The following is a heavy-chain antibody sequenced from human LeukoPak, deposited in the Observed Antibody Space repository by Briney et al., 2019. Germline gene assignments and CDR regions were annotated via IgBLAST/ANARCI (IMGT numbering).Heavy chain of an antibody. CDR1: GGSITSGRYY. D-gene: IGHD3-9*01. CDR2: SYYTGST. J-gene: IGHJ4*02. CDR3: ARATYDLLTGYYLDS. Sequence: TLSLTCSASGGSITSGRYYWTWIRQYPEKGLERIGYSYYTGSTHYKPSLKSRAAISLDKSKNQFSLNLTSATAADTAVYYCARATYDLLTGYYLDSWGQGTLVTVSS. V-gene: IGHV4-31*03.